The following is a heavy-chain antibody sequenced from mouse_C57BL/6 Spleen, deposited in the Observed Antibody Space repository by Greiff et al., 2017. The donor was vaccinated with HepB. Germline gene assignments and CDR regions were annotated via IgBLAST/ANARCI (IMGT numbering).Heavy chain of an antibody. CDR1: GYSFTDYN. J-gene: IGHJ3*01. CDR3: ARPHYYGSSQGAY. CDR2: IHPNYGTT. V-gene: IGHV1-39*01. Sequence: VHVKQSGPELVKPGASVKISCKASGYSFTDYNMNWVKQSNGKSLEWIGVIHPNYGTTSYNQKFKGKATLTVDQSSSTAYMQLNSLTSEDSAVYYCARPHYYGSSQGAYWGQGTLVTVSA. D-gene: IGHD1-1*01.